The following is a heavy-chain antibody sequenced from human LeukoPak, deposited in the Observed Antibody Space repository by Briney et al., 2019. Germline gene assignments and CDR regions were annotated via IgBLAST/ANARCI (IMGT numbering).Heavy chain of an antibody. J-gene: IGHJ4*02. V-gene: IGHV3-7*03. CDR1: GFMFSSNW. CDR2: IKEDGTET. CDR3: AKEGRSLQTY. Sequence: GGSLRLSCAASGFMFSSNWMCWVRLAPGKGLEWVANIKEDGTETYYVDSVKGRFTISRDNAKNSLYLQMNSLRVEDTAVYYCAKEGRSLQTYWGQGTLVTVSS. D-gene: IGHD5-24*01.